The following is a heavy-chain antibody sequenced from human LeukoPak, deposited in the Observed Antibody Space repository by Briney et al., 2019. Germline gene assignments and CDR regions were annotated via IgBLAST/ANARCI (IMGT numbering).Heavy chain of an antibody. D-gene: IGHD6-19*01. V-gene: IGHV3-23*01. CDR3: ARVFSGWYFYFDN. J-gene: IGHJ4*02. CDR1: GFTFSDYA. Sequence: GGSLRLSCAASGFTFSDYAMSWVRQAPGKGLEWVSTISDSGSNTYYADSVKGRFTISRDNSKNTLYLQMNSLRAEDTGVYFCARVFSGWYFYFDNWGQGTLVTVSS. CDR2: ISDSGSNT.